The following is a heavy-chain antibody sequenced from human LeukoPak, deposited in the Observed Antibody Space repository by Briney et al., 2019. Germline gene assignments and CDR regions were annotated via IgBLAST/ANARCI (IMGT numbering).Heavy chain of an antibody. CDR1: GGSISSGDYY. V-gene: IGHV4-30-4*01. CDR2: IYYSGST. D-gene: IGHD6-13*01. J-gene: IGHJ6*02. CDR3: ARAWQQLAYYYGMDV. Sequence: SQTLSLTCTVSGGSISSGDYYWSWIRQPPGKGLEWIGYIYYSGSTYYNPAIKSLVTISVNTSKNQFSLKLSSVTAADTAVYYCARAWQQLAYYYGMDVWGQGTTVTVSS.